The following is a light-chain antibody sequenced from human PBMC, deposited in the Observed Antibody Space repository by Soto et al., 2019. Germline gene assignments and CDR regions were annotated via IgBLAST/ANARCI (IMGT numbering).Light chain of an antibody. Sequence: QSALAQPASLSGSTGRSITISCTGTSSDIGADDYVSWFQQHQGKAPKLMISEVNNRPSGVSNRFSGSKSGNTAYLTISGLQVEDEAEYFCFSSTTTTTHVFGTVTKVTVX. V-gene: IGLV2-14*01. CDR2: EVN. J-gene: IGLJ1*01. CDR1: SSDIGADDY. CDR3: FSSTTTTTHV.